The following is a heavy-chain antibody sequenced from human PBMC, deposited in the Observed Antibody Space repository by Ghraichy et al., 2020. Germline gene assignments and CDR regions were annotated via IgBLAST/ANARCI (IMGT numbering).Heavy chain of an antibody. CDR1: GGSISSYY. Sequence: SETLSLTCTVSGGSISSYYWSWIRQPPGKGLEWIGYIYYSGSTNYNPSLKSRVTISVDTSKNQFSLKLSSVTAADTAVYYCARDGWDYGDYLGYWGQGTLVTVSS. V-gene: IGHV4-59*01. CDR3: ARDGWDYGDYLGY. J-gene: IGHJ4*02. D-gene: IGHD4-17*01. CDR2: IYYSGST.